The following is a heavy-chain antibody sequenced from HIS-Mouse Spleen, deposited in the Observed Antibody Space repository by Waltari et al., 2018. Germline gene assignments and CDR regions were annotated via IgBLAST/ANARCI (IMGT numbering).Heavy chain of an antibody. V-gene: IGHV3-30*18. CDR2: ISYDRSKK. CDR3: AKDTSGSYSDY. CDR1: GFTFSSYG. J-gene: IGHJ4*02. Sequence: QVQLVESGGGVVQPGRSLRLSCAASGFTFSSYGMHWVRQAPGKGLEWVAVISYDRSKKYYAGSVKGRFTISRDNSKNTLYLQMNSLRAEDTAVYYCAKDTSGSYSDYWGQGTLVTVSS. D-gene: IGHD1-26*01.